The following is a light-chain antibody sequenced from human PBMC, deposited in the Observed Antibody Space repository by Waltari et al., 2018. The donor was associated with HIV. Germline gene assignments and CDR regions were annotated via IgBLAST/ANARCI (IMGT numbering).Light chain of an antibody. Sequence: IVMTQSPLSLPVTPGKPASIPCRSSHSLLDSKGYNFLDWYVQKPGQSPQLLIYLGSYRASGVPDRFSGSGSGTVFTLKISRVEADDVGIYYCMQALQTPGVGGGTRV. CDR3: MQALQTPG. J-gene: IGKJ4*01. CDR1: HSLLDSKGYNF. V-gene: IGKV2-28*01. CDR2: LGS.